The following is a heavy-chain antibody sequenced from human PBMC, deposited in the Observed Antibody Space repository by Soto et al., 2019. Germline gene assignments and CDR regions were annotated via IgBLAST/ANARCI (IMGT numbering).Heavy chain of an antibody. V-gene: IGHV3-23*01. J-gene: IGHJ4*02. CDR3: AKKDYNGSHPTWLD. D-gene: IGHD1-26*01. CDR2: ISGSGDTT. CDR1: GFTFSIYA. Sequence: GGSLRLSCAASGFTFSIYAMSWVRQAPGKGLEWVSLISGSGDTTYYAGSVKGRFTISRDNSKNTLYLQMNSLRAEDTAVYYCAKKDYNGSHPTWLDWGLGILVTVSS.